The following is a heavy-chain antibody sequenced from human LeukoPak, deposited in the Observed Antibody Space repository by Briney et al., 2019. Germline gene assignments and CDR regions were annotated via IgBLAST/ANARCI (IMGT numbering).Heavy chain of an antibody. CDR2: IYSSGST. J-gene: IGHJ4*02. CDR3: ARDDPYGLSDF. CDR1: GDSINSYY. V-gene: IGHV4-4*07. D-gene: IGHD3-3*01. Sequence: SETLSLTCTVSGDSINSYYWSWIRQPAGKGLEWIGRIYSSGSTYYNPSLKSRVTMSVDTSKNQFSLKLSSVTAADTAIYYCARDDPYGLSDFWGQGTLVTVSS.